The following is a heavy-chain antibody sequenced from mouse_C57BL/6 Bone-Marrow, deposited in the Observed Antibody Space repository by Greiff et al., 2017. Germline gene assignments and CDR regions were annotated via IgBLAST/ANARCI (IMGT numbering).Heavy chain of an antibody. D-gene: IGHD2-3*01. CDR2: IDPEIGDT. CDR1: GFNIKDDY. J-gene: IGHJ2*01. V-gene: IGHV14-4*01. CDR3: SSFDGNYFDF. Sequence: VQLQQSGAELVRPGASVKLSCTASGFNIKDDYIHWVKQRPEQGLEWIGWIDPEIGDTEYASKFQGKATITSDTSSNTAYLQFSSLTSEDTAVYYCSSFDGNYFDFWGQGTPLTVAS.